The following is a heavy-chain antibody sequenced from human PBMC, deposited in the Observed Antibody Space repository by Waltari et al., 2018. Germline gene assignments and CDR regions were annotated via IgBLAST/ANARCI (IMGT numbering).Heavy chain of an antibody. V-gene: IGHV3-53*01. J-gene: IGHJ6*02. CDR3: ARPAYPYYYYGMDV. CDR2: IYSGGST. Sequence: EVQLVESGGGLIQPGGSLRLSCAASGFTVSSNYMSWVRQAPGKGVDWCSVIYSGGSTYSADSVKGRFTISRDNSKNTLYLQMNSLRAEDTAVYYCARPAYPYYYYGMDVWGQGTTVTVSS. CDR1: GFTVSSNY. D-gene: IGHD2-2*01.